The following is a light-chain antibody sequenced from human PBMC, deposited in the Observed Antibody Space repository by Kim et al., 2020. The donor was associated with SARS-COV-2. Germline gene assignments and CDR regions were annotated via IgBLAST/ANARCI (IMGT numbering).Light chain of an antibody. CDR1: SSNIANNY. J-gene: IGLJ2*01. Sequence: QKVNISCSGGSSNIANNYISWYQQLPGTSPKVLIYDNNKRPSGIPDRFSGSKSDTSATLGITGLQTGDEAEYYCGTWDSNLRAGVFGGGTKVTV. CDR3: GTWDSNLRAGV. CDR2: DNN. V-gene: IGLV1-51*01.